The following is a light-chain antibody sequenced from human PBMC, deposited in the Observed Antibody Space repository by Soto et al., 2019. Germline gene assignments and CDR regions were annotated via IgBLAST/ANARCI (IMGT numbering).Light chain of an antibody. CDR2: QHS. CDR3: QAWDSSTDVV. Sequence: SYELTQPLSVSVSPGQTASITCSGDKLGDKYTCWYQQKPGQSPVLVIYQHSQRPSGIPERFSGSNSGNTATLTISGTQAMDEADYYCQAWDSSTDVVFGGGTKLTVL. J-gene: IGLJ2*01. V-gene: IGLV3-1*01. CDR1: KLGDKY.